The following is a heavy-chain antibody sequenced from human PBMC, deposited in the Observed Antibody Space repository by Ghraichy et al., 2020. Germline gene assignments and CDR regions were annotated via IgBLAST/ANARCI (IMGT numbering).Heavy chain of an antibody. Sequence: ASVKVSCKASGYTFTSYAISWVRQAPGQGLEWMGWIRAYNGNTNYAQKVQGRVTMTTETSTSTAYMELRSLRSDDTAVYYCARPSYYYDSSGYSGIDIWGQGTMVTVSS. CDR2: IRAYNGNT. V-gene: IGHV1-18*01. D-gene: IGHD3-22*01. CDR3: ARPSYYYDSSGYSGIDI. CDR1: GYTFTSYA. J-gene: IGHJ3*02.